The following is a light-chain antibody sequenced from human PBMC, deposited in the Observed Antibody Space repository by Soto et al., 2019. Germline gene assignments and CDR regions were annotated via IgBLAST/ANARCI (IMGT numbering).Light chain of an antibody. CDR3: GSYTGGNTYV. J-gene: IGLJ1*01. CDR1: SSYVGGYNY. CDR2: DVS. V-gene: IGLV2-11*01. Sequence: QSALAQPRSVSGSPGQSVTISCTGTSSYVGGYNYVSWYQQHPGKAPKLMIYDVSKRPSGVPDRFSGSKSGTTPGNWTVSGLQAEDEADYYCGSYTGGNTYVFGAGTKVTVL.